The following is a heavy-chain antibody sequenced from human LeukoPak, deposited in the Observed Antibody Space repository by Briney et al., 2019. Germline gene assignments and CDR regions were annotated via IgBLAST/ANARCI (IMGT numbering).Heavy chain of an antibody. V-gene: IGHV3-48*04. CDR2: ISSSSSTI. D-gene: IGHD1-26*01. J-gene: IGHJ6*03. CDR1: GFTFSSYS. Sequence: GSLRLSCAASGFTFSSYSMNWVRQAPGKGLEWVSYISSSSSTIYSADSVKGRFTISRDNAKNSLYLQMNSLRAEDTAVYHCARDRPQTKPKLGATTSYYYYYYMDVWGKGTTVTISS. CDR3: ARDRPQTKPKLGATTSYYYYYYMDV.